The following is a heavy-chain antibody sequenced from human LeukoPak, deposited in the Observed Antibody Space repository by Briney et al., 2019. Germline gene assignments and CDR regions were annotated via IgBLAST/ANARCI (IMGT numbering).Heavy chain of an antibody. Sequence: PGGSLRLSCAASGFTFSSYAMSWVRQAPGKGLEWVSVIYSGGSTYYADSVKGRFTISRDNSKNTPYLQMNSLRAEDTAVYYCARKRGYSYGYGYWGQGTLVTVSS. D-gene: IGHD5-18*01. CDR3: ARKRGYSYGYGY. J-gene: IGHJ4*02. V-gene: IGHV3-53*01. CDR2: IYSGGST. CDR1: GFTFSSYA.